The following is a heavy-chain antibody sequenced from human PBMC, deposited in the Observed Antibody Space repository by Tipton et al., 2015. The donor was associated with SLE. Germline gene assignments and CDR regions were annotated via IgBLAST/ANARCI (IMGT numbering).Heavy chain of an antibody. V-gene: IGHV3-23*01. Sequence: SLRLSCAASGFTFSSYAMSWVRQAPGKGLEWVSAISGSGGSTYYADSVKGRFTISRDNSKNTLYLQMNSLRAEDTAVYYCATGSGYGGYFDYWGQGTLVTVSS. J-gene: IGHJ4*02. CDR1: GFTFSSYA. CDR3: ATGSGYGGYFDY. D-gene: IGHD5-12*01. CDR2: ISGSGGST.